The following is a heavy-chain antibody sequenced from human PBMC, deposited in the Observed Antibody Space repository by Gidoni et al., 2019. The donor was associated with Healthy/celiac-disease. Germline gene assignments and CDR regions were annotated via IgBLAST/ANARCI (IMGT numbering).Heavy chain of an antibody. D-gene: IGHD3-10*01. CDR3: ARASGRGRDYYYGMDV. CDR1: GFTVSSNY. Sequence: EVQLLESVGGLIQPGGSLRLSCAASGFTVSSNYISWVRQAPGKGLEWVSVIYSGGSTYYADSVKGRFTIYRDNAKNTLYLQMNSRRAEDTAVYYCARASGRGRDYYYGMDVWGQGTTVTVSS. CDR2: IYSGGST. V-gene: IGHV3-53*01. J-gene: IGHJ6*02.